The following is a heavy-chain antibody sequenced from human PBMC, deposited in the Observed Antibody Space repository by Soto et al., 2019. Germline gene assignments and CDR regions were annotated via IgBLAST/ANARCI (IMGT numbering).Heavy chain of an antibody. CDR2: INAGNGNT. CDR1: GYTFTSYA. J-gene: IGHJ6*02. Sequence: ASVKVSCKASGYTFTSYAMHWVRQAPGQRLEWMGWINAGNGNTKYSQKFQGRVTITRDTSATTAYMELSSLRSEDTAVYYCARGAAVSGMDAWGQGTTVTVSS. D-gene: IGHD6-13*01. CDR3: ARGAAVSGMDA. V-gene: IGHV1-3*01.